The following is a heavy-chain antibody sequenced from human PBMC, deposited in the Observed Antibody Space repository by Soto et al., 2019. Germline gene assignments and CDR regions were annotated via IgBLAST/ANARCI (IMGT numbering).Heavy chain of an antibody. D-gene: IGHD4-17*01. V-gene: IGHV5-51*01. CDR3: ARPHVYGGNSGYAFDL. CDR2: IYPGDSDT. J-gene: IGHJ3*01. CDR1: GYSFTSYW. Sequence: PGESLKISCKGSGYSFTSYWIGWVRQMPGKGLEWMGIIYPGDSDTRYSPSFQGQVTISADKSISTAYLQWSSLKASDTAMYYCARPHVYGGNSGYAFDLWGQGTMATVS.